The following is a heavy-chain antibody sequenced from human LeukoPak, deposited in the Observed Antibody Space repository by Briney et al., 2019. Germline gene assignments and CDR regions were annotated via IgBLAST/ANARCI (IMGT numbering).Heavy chain of an antibody. J-gene: IGHJ4*02. CDR3: ARDGYYYDSSGYYGKFDY. CDR2: IYTSGST. CDR1: GGSISSYY. D-gene: IGHD3-22*01. V-gene: IGHV4-4*07. Sequence: PSETLSPTCTVSGGSISSYYWSWIRQPAGKGLEWIGRIYTSGSTNYNPSLKSRVTMSVDTSKNQFSLKLSSVTAADTAVYYCARDGYYYDSSGYYGKFDYWGQGTLVTVSS.